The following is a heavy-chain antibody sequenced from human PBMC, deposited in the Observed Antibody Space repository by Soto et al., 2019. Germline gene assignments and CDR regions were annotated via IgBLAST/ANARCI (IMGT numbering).Heavy chain of an antibody. Sequence: SVKVSCKASGGTFSSYAISWVRQAPGQGLEWMGGTFPMFGKANYAQKFQGRVTISADKSTSTAYMELSSLTSEDTAVYYCATVDISTWIDGMDVWGQGTTVTV. D-gene: IGHD6-13*01. CDR1: GGTFSSYA. CDR3: ATVDISTWIDGMDV. J-gene: IGHJ6*02. V-gene: IGHV1-69*06. CDR2: TFPMFGKA.